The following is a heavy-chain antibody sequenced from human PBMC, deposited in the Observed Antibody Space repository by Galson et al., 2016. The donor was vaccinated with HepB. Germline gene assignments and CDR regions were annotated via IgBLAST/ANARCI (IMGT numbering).Heavy chain of an antibody. CDR3: ARGGTLAAAVSSSYYGMDV. J-gene: IGHJ6*02. CDR1: GGTLSRHT. CDR2: FIPFLEKP. D-gene: IGHD6-13*01. V-gene: IGHV1-69*08. Sequence: SCKAPGGTLSRHTLSWVRQAPGPGLEWMGGFIPFLEKPNYAQRFQGRLTITVDKSTSTAYMELSSLRSEDMGVYYCARGGTLAAAVSSSYYGMDVWGQGTTVIVSS.